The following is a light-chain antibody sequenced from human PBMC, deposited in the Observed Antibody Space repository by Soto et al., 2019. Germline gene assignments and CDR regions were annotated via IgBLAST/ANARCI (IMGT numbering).Light chain of an antibody. J-gene: IGKJ5*01. CDR2: DAS. CDR3: QQCSTCLPLT. V-gene: IGKV3-11*01. Sequence: EIVLTQAPATRSSSPGERVTLSCRASQSVDKDLAWYQQKPGLAPRVLIYDASKRATGIPTRFSGSGSGTDFTLTISSLEPEDFAVYYCQQCSTCLPLTFRHGTRLE. CDR1: QSVDKD.